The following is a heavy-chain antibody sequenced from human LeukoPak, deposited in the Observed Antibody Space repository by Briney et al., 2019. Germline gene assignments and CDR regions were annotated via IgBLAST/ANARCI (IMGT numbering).Heavy chain of an antibody. J-gene: IGHJ4*02. Sequence: SETLSLTCAVYGGSFSGYYWSWIRQPPGKGLEWIGEINHSGSTNYNPSLKSRVTISVDTSKNQFSLKLSSVTAADTAVYYCARGYCSGGSCYSRGFDYWGQGTLVAVSS. V-gene: IGHV4-34*01. CDR1: GGSFSGYY. CDR3: ARGYCSGGSCYSRGFDY. CDR2: INHSGST. D-gene: IGHD2-15*01.